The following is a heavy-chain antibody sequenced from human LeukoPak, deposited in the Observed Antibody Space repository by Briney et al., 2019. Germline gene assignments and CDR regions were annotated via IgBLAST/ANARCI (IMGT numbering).Heavy chain of an antibody. CDR3: ARLVRYYRDYGDYGMDV. D-gene: IGHD4-17*01. CDR1: GVSISSYH. CDR2: IYYSGST. V-gene: IGHV4-59*08. Sequence: PSETLSLTCTVSGVSISSYHWSWLRQPPGKGLEWIGYIYYSGSTNYNPSLKSRVTISVDTSKNQFSLKLSSVTAADTAVYYCARLVRYYRDYGDYGMDVWGQGTTVTVSS. J-gene: IGHJ6*02.